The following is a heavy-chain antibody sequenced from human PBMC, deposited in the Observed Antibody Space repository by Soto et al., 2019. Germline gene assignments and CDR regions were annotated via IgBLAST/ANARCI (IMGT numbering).Heavy chain of an antibody. CDR3: ARLDGGGRFRGFGYYYYYGMDV. Sequence: PSETLSLTCTVSGGSISSYYWSWIRQPPGKGLEWIGYIYYSGSTNYNPSLKSRVTISVDTSKNQFSLKLSSVTAADTAVYYCARLDGGGRFRGFGYYYYYGMDVWGQGTTVTVSS. J-gene: IGHJ6*02. CDR2: IYYSGST. CDR1: GGSISSYY. D-gene: IGHD3-10*01. V-gene: IGHV4-59*01.